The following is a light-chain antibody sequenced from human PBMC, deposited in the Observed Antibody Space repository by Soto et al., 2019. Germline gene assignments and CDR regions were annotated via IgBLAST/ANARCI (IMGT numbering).Light chain of an antibody. J-gene: IGLJ1*01. Sequence: QSVLPQPSSASGSPGPRVTLSCSGSSSNIGNNFVKWYQQFPGTAPKLLIYSTNQRPSGVPDRISGSKSGTSASVAISGLQSEEEADYDWASWGDSLNGYVFGTGTKVTVL. CDR1: SSNIGNNF. CDR2: STN. V-gene: IGLV1-44*01. CDR3: ASWGDSLNGYV.